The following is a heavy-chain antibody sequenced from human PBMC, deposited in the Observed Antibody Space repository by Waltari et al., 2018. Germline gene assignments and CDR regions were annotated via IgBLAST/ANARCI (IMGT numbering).Heavy chain of an antibody. Sequence: EVQLVETGGGLIQPGGSLRLSCAASGFTVSSNYMSWVRQAPGKGLGGVAVSYSCGRTYSADSVKGRFTISRDNSKNTLYLQMNSLRAEDTAVYYCARDMGAFDIWGQGTMVTVSS. CDR3: ARDMGAFDI. V-gene: IGHV3-53*02. D-gene: IGHD3-10*01. CDR1: GFTVSSNY. J-gene: IGHJ3*02. CDR2: SYSCGRT.